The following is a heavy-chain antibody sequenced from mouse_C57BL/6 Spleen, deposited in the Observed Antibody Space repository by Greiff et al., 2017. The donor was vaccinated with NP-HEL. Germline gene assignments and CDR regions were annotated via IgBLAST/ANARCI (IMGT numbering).Heavy chain of an antibody. D-gene: IGHD2-12*01. CDR1: GYTFTDYE. CDR2: IDPETGGT. J-gene: IGHJ3*01. Sequence: VKLVESGAELVRPGASVTLSCKASGYTFTDYEMHWVKQTPVHGLEWIGAIDPETGGTAYNQKFKGKAILTADKSSSTAYMELRSLTSEDSAVYYCTRHTPLYSPWGQGTLVTVSA. V-gene: IGHV1-15*01. CDR3: TRHTPLYSP.